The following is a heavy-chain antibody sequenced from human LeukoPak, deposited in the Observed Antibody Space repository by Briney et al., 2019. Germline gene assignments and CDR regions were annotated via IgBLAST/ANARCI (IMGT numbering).Heavy chain of an antibody. CDR2: ISSNSRNT. V-gene: IGHV3-21*01. Sequence: GGSLRLSCAASGFTFITSDTNWVRQAPGKGLEWVASISSNSRNTHYADSLKGRFTISRDNAKNSLYLQMNSLRAEDTAVYYCARILSSSHAFDIWGQGTMVTVSS. J-gene: IGHJ3*02. D-gene: IGHD6-13*01. CDR3: ARILSSSHAFDI. CDR1: GFTFITSD.